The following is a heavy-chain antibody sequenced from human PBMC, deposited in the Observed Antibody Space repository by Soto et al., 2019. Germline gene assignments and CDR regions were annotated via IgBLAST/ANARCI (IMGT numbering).Heavy chain of an antibody. CDR3: AGYCTNGVCPFTHYYYGMDV. V-gene: IGHV4-39*01. CDR1: GGSISSSSYY. D-gene: IGHD2-8*01. J-gene: IGHJ6*02. CDR2: IYYSGST. Sequence: TSETLSLTCTVSGGSISSSSYYWGWIRQPPGKGLEWIGSIYYSGSTYYNPSLKSRVTISVDTSKNQFSLKLSSVTAADTAVYYCAGYCTNGVCPFTHYYYGMDVWGQGTTVTVSS.